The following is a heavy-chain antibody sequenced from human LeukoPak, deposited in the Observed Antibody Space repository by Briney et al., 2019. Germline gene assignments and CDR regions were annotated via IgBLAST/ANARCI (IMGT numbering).Heavy chain of an antibody. D-gene: IGHD2-2*03. Sequence: SETLSLTCTVSGGSISSYYWGWIRQPPGKGLEWIGSIYYSGSTYYNPSLKSRVTISVDTSKNQFSLKLSSVTAADTAVYYCARDGYCSSTSCYFENWGQGTLVTVSS. J-gene: IGHJ4*02. CDR1: GGSISSYY. CDR3: ARDGYCSSTSCYFEN. V-gene: IGHV4-39*07. CDR2: IYYSGST.